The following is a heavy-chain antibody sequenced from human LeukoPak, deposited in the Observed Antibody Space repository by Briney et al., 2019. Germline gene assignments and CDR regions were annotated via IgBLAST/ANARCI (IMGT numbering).Heavy chain of an antibody. CDR1: GGSISSGGYY. CDR3: ARVDSGSYPIDY. J-gene: IGHJ4*02. Sequence: SETLSLTCTVSGGSISSGGYYWSWIRQHPGKGLEWIGYIYYSESTHYNPSLKSRITISVDTSKNQFSLKLSSVTAADTALYYCARVDSGSYPIDYWGQGTLVTVSS. D-gene: IGHD1-26*01. V-gene: IGHV4-31*03. CDR2: IYYSEST.